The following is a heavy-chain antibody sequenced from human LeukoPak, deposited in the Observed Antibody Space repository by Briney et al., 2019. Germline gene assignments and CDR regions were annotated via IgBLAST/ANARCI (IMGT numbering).Heavy chain of an antibody. CDR1: GGSFSSTSNY. Sequence: SETLSLTCTVSGGSFSSTSNYWGWIRQPPGKGLEWIGYIFYSGSTYYNPSLKSRVTMSVDTSENQLSLKLSSVTAADTAVYYCVSPYRSGWYSFDHWGQGILVTVSS. CDR3: VSPYRSGWYSFDH. D-gene: IGHD6-19*01. CDR2: IFYSGST. V-gene: IGHV4-39*01. J-gene: IGHJ4*02.